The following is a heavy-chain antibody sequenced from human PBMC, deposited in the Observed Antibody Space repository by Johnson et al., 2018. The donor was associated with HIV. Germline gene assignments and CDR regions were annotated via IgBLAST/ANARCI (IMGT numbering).Heavy chain of an antibody. CDR2: IYSGGST. V-gene: IGHV3-NL1*01. Sequence: VQLVESGGGVVQPGRSLRLSCAASGFTFSSYAMHWVRQAPGKGLEWVAVIYSGGSTYYAAPVKGRFTISRDDSKNTLYLQMNSLKTEDTAVYYCTTVFIVGATPDAFDIWGQGTMVTVSS. J-gene: IGHJ3*02. CDR1: GFTFSSYA. CDR3: TTVFIVGATPDAFDI. D-gene: IGHD1-26*01.